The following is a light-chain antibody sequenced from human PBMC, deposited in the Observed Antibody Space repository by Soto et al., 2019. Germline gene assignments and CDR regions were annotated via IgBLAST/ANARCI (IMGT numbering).Light chain of an antibody. CDR3: QQRSNWPPGGT. Sequence: EIVLTQSPATLSLSPGERATLSCRASQSVSSYLAWYQQKPGQAPRLLIYDASNRATGIPARFSGSGSGTAFTLTISSLEPEDFAVYCCQQRSNWPPGGTFGQGTKLEIK. CDR2: DAS. V-gene: IGKV3-11*01. CDR1: QSVSSY. J-gene: IGKJ2*02.